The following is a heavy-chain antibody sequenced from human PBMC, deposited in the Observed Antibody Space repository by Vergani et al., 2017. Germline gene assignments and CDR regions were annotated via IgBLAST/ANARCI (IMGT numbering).Heavy chain of an antibody. Sequence: QVQLQESGPGLVKPSQTLSLTCTVSGGSISSGSYYWSWIRQPAGKGLEWIGRIYTSGSTNYNPSLKSRFTISVDTSKNQFSLRLSSVTAADTAVYYCARDFDYWGQGTLVTVSS. CDR1: GGSISSGSYY. V-gene: IGHV4-61*02. CDR2: IYTSGST. J-gene: IGHJ4*02. CDR3: ARDFDY.